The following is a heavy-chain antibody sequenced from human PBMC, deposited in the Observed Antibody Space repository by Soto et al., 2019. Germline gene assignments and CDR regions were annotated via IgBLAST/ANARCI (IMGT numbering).Heavy chain of an antibody. V-gene: IGHV1-18*01. CDR3: ARSIVVVTALDY. Sequence: ASVKVSCKASGGTFSSYASSWVRQAPGQGLEWMGWIGAYNGNTNYSQKFQGRVTITRDTSASTAYMELSSLRSEDTAVYYCARSIVVVTALDYWGQGTLVTVSS. D-gene: IGHD2-21*02. J-gene: IGHJ4*02. CDR1: GGTFSSYA. CDR2: IGAYNGNT.